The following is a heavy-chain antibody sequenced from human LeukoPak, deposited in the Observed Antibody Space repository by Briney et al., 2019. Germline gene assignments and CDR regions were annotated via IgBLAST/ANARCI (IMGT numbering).Heavy chain of an antibody. CDR2: IIPILGIA. J-gene: IGHJ4*02. CDR3: ARDQGYSYIFDY. V-gene: IGHV1-69*04. CDR1: GFTFTNYG. D-gene: IGHD5-18*01. Sequence: ASVKVSCKASGFTFTNYGFSWVRQAPGQGLEWMGRIIPILGIANYAQKFQGRVTITADKSTSTAYMELSSLRSEDTAVYYCARDQGYSYIFDYWGQGTLVTVSS.